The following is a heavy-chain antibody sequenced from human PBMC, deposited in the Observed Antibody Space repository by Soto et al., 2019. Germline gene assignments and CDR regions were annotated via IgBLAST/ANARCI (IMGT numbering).Heavy chain of an antibody. D-gene: IGHD5-18*01. V-gene: IGHV3-21*01. Sequence: EVQLVGSGGGLVKPGGSLRLSCAASGFSFHMYSMTWVRQAPGKGLEWVASISSSSSYKDYADSVKGRFTVSRDNAKNSLYLQMNSLRADDTAVYYCARAYTASGNYYYSYGMDVWDQGTAVTVSS. J-gene: IGHJ6*02. CDR2: ISSSSSYK. CDR1: GFSFHMYS. CDR3: ARAYTASGNYYYSYGMDV.